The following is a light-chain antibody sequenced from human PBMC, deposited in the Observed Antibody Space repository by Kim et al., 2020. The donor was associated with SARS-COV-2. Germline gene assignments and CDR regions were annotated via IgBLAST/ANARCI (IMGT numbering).Light chain of an antibody. Sequence: DIQLSQSPSFLSASAGDRVTLTCRASQGISSRLAWYQQKPGKAPNLLIYAASTLQGGVSSRFTGSGSGTEFTLTISSLQPEDFATYYCQQLNSYPYTFGQGTKLEI. J-gene: IGKJ2*01. V-gene: IGKV1-9*01. CDR3: QQLNSYPYT. CDR1: QGISSR. CDR2: AAS.